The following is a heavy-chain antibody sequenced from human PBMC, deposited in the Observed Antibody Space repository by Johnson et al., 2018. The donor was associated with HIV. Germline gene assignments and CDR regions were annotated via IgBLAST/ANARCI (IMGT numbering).Heavy chain of an antibody. V-gene: IGHV3-30*04. Sequence: VHLVESGGGVVQPGKSLRIYCAVSEFTFSNYAMHWVRQAPGKGLQWVAVISYDGSNKYYADSVKDRLTISRDNAKRSLYLQMNSLRVEDTALFFCARDRASILGVGATQFAFDIWGQGTMVTVSS. CDR1: EFTFSNYA. J-gene: IGHJ3*02. CDR2: ISYDGSNK. D-gene: IGHD2-21*01. CDR3: ARDRASILGVGATQFAFDI.